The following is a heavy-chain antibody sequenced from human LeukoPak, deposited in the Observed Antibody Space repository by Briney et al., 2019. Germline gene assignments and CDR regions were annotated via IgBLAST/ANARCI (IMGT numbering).Heavy chain of an antibody. CDR2: ISSSSSYI. CDR1: GFTFSSYW. J-gene: IGHJ5*02. V-gene: IGHV3-21*01. CDR3: ARARNQLWFGELWFDP. D-gene: IGHD3-10*01. Sequence: GGSLRLSCAASGFTFSSYWMNWVRQAPGKGLEWVSSISSSSSYIYYADSVKGRFTISRDNAKNSLYLQMNSLRAEDTAVYYCARARNQLWFGELWFDPWGQGTLVTVSS.